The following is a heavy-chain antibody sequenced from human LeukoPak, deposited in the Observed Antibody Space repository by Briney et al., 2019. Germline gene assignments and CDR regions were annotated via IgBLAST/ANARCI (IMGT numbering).Heavy chain of an antibody. CDR1: GFTFSSFW. J-gene: IGHJ4*02. CDR3: ARDSGYSYGLSLDY. CDR2: IKQDGSEK. V-gene: IGHV3-7*01. Sequence: PGGSLRLSCAASGFTFSSFWMSWVRQAPGKGLEWVASIKQDGSEKYYVDSVKGRFTIPRDNAKNSLYLQMNSLRAEDTAVYYCARDSGYSYGLSLDYWGQGTLVTVSS. D-gene: IGHD5-18*01.